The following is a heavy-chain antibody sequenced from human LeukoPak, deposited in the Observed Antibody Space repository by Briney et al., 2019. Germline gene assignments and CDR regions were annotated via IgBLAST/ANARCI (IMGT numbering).Heavy chain of an antibody. V-gene: IGHV3-74*01. D-gene: IGHD1-26*01. CDR1: GSTFSSYW. Sequence: GGSLRLSCAASGSTFSSYWMHWVRQAPGKGLLCVSRINSDGSSTIYADSVKGRLTISRDNAKNTLYLQMNSLRAEDTAVYYCARGVVGARFDPWGQGTLVTVSS. CDR2: INSDGSST. J-gene: IGHJ5*02. CDR3: ARGVVGARFDP.